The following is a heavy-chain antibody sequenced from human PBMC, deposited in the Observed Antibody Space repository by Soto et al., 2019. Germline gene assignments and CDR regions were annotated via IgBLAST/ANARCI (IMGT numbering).Heavy chain of an antibody. J-gene: IGHJ6*02. CDR2: ISGSGGST. Sequence: GRSLRLSCAASGVTFSNYAMSWVRQAPGKGLEWVSAISGSGGSTYYADSVKGRFTISRDNAKNSLYLQMNSLRAEDTALYYCAKDFWYSSGRPYAMDVWGQGTTVTVSS. D-gene: IGHD6-19*01. CDR1: GVTFSNYA. V-gene: IGHV3-23*01. CDR3: AKDFWYSSGRPYAMDV.